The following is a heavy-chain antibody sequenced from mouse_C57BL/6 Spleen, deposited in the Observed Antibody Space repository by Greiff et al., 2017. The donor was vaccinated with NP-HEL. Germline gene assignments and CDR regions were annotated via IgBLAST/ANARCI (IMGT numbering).Heavy chain of an antibody. J-gene: IGHJ3*01. V-gene: IGHV1-76*01. CDR2: IYPGSGNT. CDR1: GYTFTDYY. Sequence: VMLVESGAELVRPGASVKLSCKASGYTFTDYYINWVKQRPGQGLEWIARIYPGSGNTYYNAKFKGKATLTAEKSSSTAYMQLSSLTSEDSAFYFCAREGDYYGSSLFAYWGQGTLVTVSA. CDR3: AREGDYYGSSLFAY. D-gene: IGHD1-1*01.